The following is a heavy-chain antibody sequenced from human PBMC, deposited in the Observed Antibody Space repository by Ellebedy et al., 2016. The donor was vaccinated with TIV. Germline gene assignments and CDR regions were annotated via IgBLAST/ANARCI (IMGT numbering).Heavy chain of an antibody. CDR2: IIPLYGAA. CDR1: RGTFSSNA. Sequence: ASVKVSXKSSRGTFSSNAFTWVRLAPGQGLEWVGGIIPLYGAAHYAQNFNGRVTITADESTSTLYMELSSLTSDDTAVYYCARGSSNWLPRDWGQGTLVTVSS. D-gene: IGHD2-2*01. CDR3: ARGSSNWLPRD. J-gene: IGHJ4*02. V-gene: IGHV1-69*13.